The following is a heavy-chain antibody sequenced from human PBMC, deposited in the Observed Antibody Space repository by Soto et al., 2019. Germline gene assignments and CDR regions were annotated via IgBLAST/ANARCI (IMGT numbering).Heavy chain of an antibody. V-gene: IGHV3-23*01. CDR3: ATQLTGYSSSWYIFDY. Sequence: PGGSLRLSCAASGFAFSSYAMSWVRQAPGKGLEWVSNISSSSSGTYYADSVKGRFTISRDNANNTLYLQMNSLRAEDTAVYYCATQLTGYSSSWYIFDYWGQGTLVTVSS. D-gene: IGHD6-13*01. CDR1: GFAFSSYA. J-gene: IGHJ4*02. CDR2: ISSSSSGT.